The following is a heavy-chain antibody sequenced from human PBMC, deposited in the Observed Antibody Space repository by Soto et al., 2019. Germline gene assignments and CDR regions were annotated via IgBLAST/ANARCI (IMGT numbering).Heavy chain of an antibody. CDR1: GYTFTSYG. J-gene: IGHJ6*02. Sequence: ASVKVSCKASGYTFTSYGISWVRQAPGQGLEWMGWISAYNGNTNYAQKLQGRVTMTTDTSTSTAYMELRSLRSDDTAVYYCASGRRSSGWKHYYYYYGMDVWGQGTTVTV. CDR3: ASGRRSSGWKHYYYYYGMDV. CDR2: ISAYNGNT. V-gene: IGHV1-18*04. D-gene: IGHD6-19*01.